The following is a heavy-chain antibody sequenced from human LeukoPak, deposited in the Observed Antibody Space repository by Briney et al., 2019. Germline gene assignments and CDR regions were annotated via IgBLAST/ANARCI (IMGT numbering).Heavy chain of an antibody. V-gene: IGHV3-7*01. CDR3: AREGGYFDWFGTFDV. CDR2: IKQDGSEK. CDR1: GFTFSSYW. J-gene: IGHJ3*01. D-gene: IGHD3-9*01. Sequence: GGSLRLSCAASGFTFSSYWMSWVRQAPGKGLEWVANIKQDGSEKYYLDSVKGRFTISRDNAKTSLFLQMNSLRAEDTAVYYCAREGGYFDWFGTFDVWGQGTMVTASS.